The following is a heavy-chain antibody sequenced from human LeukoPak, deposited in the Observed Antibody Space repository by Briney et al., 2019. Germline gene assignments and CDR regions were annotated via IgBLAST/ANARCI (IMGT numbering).Heavy chain of an antibody. J-gene: IGHJ5*02. V-gene: IGHV1-18*01. Sequence: ASVKVSCKASGYTFTSYGISWVRQAPGQGLEWMGWISAYNGNTNYAQKLQGRVTMTTDTSTSTAYMELRSLRSDDTAVYYCARDLIHGSGSRWFDPWGQGTLVTVSS. D-gene: IGHD3-10*01. CDR1: GYTFTSYG. CDR2: ISAYNGNT. CDR3: ARDLIHGSGSRWFDP.